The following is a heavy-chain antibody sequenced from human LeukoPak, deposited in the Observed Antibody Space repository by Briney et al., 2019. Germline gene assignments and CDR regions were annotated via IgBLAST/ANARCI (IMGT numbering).Heavy chain of an antibody. D-gene: IGHD3-22*01. V-gene: IGHV3-23*01. CDR1: GFTFSSYA. CDR2: ISGSGGST. Sequence: PGGSLRLSCAASGFTFSSYAMSWVRQAPGKGLEWVSAISGSGGSTYYADSVKGRFTISRDNSKNTLYLQMNSLRAEDTAVYYCAKDRLGAPYDSSGYYYPHNWFGPWGQGTLVTVSS. J-gene: IGHJ5*02. CDR3: AKDRLGAPYDSSGYYYPHNWFGP.